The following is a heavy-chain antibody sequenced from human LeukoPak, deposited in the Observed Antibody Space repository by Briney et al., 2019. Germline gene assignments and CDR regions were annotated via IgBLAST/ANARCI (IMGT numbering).Heavy chain of an antibody. Sequence: ASVKVSCKASGYTFTSYGISWVRQAPGQGLEWMGWISAYNGNTNYAQKFQGRVTMTEDTSTDTAYMELSSLRSEDTAVYYCATGDIVVVPADSYYYGMDVWGQGTTVTVSS. D-gene: IGHD2-2*01. CDR3: ATGDIVVVPADSYYYGMDV. V-gene: IGHV1-18*01. CDR1: GYTFTSYG. CDR2: ISAYNGNT. J-gene: IGHJ6*02.